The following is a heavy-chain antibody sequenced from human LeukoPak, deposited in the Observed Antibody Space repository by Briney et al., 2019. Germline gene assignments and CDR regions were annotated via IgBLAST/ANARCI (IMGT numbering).Heavy chain of an antibody. Sequence: SETLSLTCTVSGGSISSSSYYWGWIRQPPGKGLEWIGSIYYSGSTYYNPSLKSRVTISVDTSKNQFSLKLSSVTAADTAVFYCATSYYYDYRQIDYWGQGTLVTVSS. D-gene: IGHD3-22*01. CDR3: ATSYYYDYRQIDY. CDR2: IYYSGST. V-gene: IGHV4-39*01. CDR1: GGSISSSSYY. J-gene: IGHJ4*02.